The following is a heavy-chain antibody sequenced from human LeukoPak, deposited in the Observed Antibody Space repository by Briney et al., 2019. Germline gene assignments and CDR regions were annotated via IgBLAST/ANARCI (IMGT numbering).Heavy chain of an antibody. D-gene: IGHD3-3*01. CDR2: ISGSGGST. Sequence: GGSLRLSCAASGFTFSSYAMSWVRQAPGKGLEWVSAISGSGGSTYYADSVKGRFTISRDNSKNTLYLQMNSLRAEDSAVYYCARGRPPTYYSFWSGLTSDAFDIWGQGTMVTVSS. V-gene: IGHV3-23*01. J-gene: IGHJ3*02. CDR3: ARGRPPTYYSFWSGLTSDAFDI. CDR1: GFTFSSYA.